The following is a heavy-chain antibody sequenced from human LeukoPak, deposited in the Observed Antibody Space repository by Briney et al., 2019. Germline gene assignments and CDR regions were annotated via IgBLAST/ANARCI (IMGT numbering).Heavy chain of an antibody. V-gene: IGHV1-18*01. CDR2: ISAYNGNT. CDR3: ARDGFFDY. J-gene: IGHJ4*02. Sequence: GASVKVSCKVSGYTFPTSGISWGRQAPGQGLEWMGWISAYNGNTNYAQKFQGRVTMTTDTTTTTAYMELRSLRSDDTAVYYCARDGFFDYWGQGTLVTVSS. CDR1: GYTFPTSG.